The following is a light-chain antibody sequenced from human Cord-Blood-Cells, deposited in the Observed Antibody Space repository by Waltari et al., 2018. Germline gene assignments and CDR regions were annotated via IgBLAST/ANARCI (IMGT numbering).Light chain of an antibody. Sequence: DIQMTQSPSSLSASVGDRVTITCQASQDISNYLNWYQQQPGKAPKLLIYDASNLETGFPSRFSGSGSGTDFTFTISSLQPEDIATYYCQQYDNLPITFGQGTRLEIK. CDR1: QDISNY. CDR3: QQYDNLPIT. CDR2: DAS. V-gene: IGKV1-33*01. J-gene: IGKJ5*01.